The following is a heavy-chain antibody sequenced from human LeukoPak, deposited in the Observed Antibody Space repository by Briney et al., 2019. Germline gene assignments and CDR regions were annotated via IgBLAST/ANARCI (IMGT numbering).Heavy chain of an antibody. J-gene: IGHJ3*02. Sequence: ASVKVSCKASGYTFTSYGISWVRQAPGQGLEWMGWISAYNGNTNYAQKLQGRVTMTTDTSTSTAYMELRSLRPDDTAVYYCAREREWELLKSAVDRPYDAFDIWGQGTMVTVSS. V-gene: IGHV1-18*01. D-gene: IGHD1-26*01. CDR1: GYTFTSYG. CDR2: ISAYNGNT. CDR3: AREREWELLKSAVDRPYDAFDI.